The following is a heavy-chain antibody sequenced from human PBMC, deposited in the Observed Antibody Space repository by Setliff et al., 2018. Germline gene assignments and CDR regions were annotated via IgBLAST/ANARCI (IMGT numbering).Heavy chain of an antibody. CDR1: GFTFSGYS. Sequence: PGGSLRLSCEASGFTFSGYSMNWVRQAPGKGLEWVSYISSSGSTIYYADSVKGRFTISRDNAKNSLFLQMNSLRAEDTAVYYCVRDLHWGFGYWGLGTLVTVSS. CDR3: VRDLHWGFGY. V-gene: IGHV3-48*04. D-gene: IGHD7-27*01. CDR2: ISSSGSTI. J-gene: IGHJ4*02.